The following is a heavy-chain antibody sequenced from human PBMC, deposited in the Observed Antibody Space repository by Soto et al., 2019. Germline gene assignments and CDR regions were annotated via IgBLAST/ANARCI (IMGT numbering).Heavy chain of an antibody. CDR3: ARDGQNSYYDYWLDV. J-gene: IGHJ6*04. V-gene: IGHV3-48*01. CDR2: ITSSGTTT. D-gene: IGHD3-3*01. Sequence: EVQLVESGGGLGQPGGSLRLSCAASGFTFSSYTMNWVRRAPGKGLEWVSCITSSGTTTYYADSVKGRFTISRDNAKNSLYLQMNSLRTEDTAVYYCARDGQNSYYDYWLDVWGKGTTVTVSS. CDR1: GFTFSSYT.